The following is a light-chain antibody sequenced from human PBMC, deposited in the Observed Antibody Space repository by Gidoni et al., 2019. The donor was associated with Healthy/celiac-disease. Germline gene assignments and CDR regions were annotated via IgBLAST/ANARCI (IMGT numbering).Light chain of an antibody. Sequence: EIVMTQSPATLSVSPGERATLSCRASQSVSSNLAWYQQQPGQAPRLLIYGASTRATGIPARFSGSGSGTEFTLTISSLQSEDFAVYYCQQYNNWPLWTFGPGTKVEIK. J-gene: IGKJ1*01. CDR1: QSVSSN. V-gene: IGKV3-15*01. CDR2: GAS. CDR3: QQYNNWPLWT.